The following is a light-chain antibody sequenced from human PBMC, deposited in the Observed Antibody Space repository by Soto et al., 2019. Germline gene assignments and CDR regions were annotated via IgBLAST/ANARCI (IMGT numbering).Light chain of an antibody. CDR2: GAS. CDR3: QQYYSYPLT. V-gene: IGKV1-8*01. Sequence: AIRMTQSPSSFAASTGDRVTITCRASQGISSYLAWYQQKPGKAPKLLIYGASTLQSGVPSRFSGSGSGTDFTLTISCLQSEHFATYYCQQYYSYPLTFGGGTKVEIK. J-gene: IGKJ4*01. CDR1: QGISSY.